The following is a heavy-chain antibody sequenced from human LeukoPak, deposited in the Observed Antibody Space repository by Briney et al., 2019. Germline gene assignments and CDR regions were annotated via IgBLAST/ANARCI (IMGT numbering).Heavy chain of an antibody. CDR1: GGSISSSNW. CDR2: IYHSGST. Sequence: SGTLSLTCAVSGGSISSSNWWSWVRHPPGKGLEWIGEIYHSGSTNYNPSLKSRVTISVDKSKNQFSLKLSSVTAADTAVYYCARDGYYYGSGSYSNSIDYWGQGTLVTVSS. D-gene: IGHD3-10*01. V-gene: IGHV4-4*02. J-gene: IGHJ4*02. CDR3: ARDGYYYGSGSYSNSIDY.